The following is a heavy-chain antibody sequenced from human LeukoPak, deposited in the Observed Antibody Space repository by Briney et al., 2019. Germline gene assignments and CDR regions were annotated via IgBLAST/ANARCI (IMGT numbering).Heavy chain of an antibody. CDR2: IYHSGST. V-gene: IGHV4-30-2*01. J-gene: IGHJ5*02. CDR1: GGSISSGGYS. CDR3: ASSHLYCGGDCYSQLGP. Sequence: SETLSLTCAVSGGSISSGGYSWSWIRQPPGKGLEWIGYIYHSGSTYYNPSLKSRVTISVDRSKNQFSLKLSSVTAADTAVYYCASSHLYCGGDCYSQLGPWGQGTLVTVSS. D-gene: IGHD2-21*02.